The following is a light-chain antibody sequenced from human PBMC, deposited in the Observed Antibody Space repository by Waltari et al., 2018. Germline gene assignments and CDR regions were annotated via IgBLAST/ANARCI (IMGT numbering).Light chain of an antibody. CDR2: LGS. J-gene: IGKJ2*01. V-gene: IGKV2-28*01. Sequence: DIVMTQSPLFLSVTPGEPASLSCRSSQSLVHSNGYNYLDWYLQKPGQSPQVLIYLGSNRASGVPDRFSGSGSGTDFTLKISRVEAEDVGVYYCMQALQTPPYTFGQGTKLEIK. CDR1: QSLVHSNGYNY. CDR3: MQALQTPPYT.